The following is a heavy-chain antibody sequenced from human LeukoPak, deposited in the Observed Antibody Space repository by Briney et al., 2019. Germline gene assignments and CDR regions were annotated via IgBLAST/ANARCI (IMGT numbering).Heavy chain of an antibody. J-gene: IGHJ4*02. CDR3: ARDPLVSYYYDSSGYSGY. V-gene: IGHV3-21*01. CDR1: GFTFSSYS. D-gene: IGHD3-22*01. Sequence: GGSLRLSCAASGFTFSSYSMNWVRQAPGKGLERVSSISSSSSYIYYADSVKGRFTISRDNAKNSLYLQMNSLRAEDTAVYYCARDPLVSYYYDSSGYSGYWGQGTLVTVSS. CDR2: ISSSSSYI.